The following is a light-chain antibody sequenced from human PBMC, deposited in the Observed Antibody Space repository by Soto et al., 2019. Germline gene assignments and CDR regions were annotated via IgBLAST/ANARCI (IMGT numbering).Light chain of an antibody. V-gene: IGLV2-14*01. J-gene: IGLJ2*01. CDR1: SSDVGGYNY. Sequence: QSVLTQPASVSGSPGQSITISCTGTSSDVGGYNYVSWYQQHPGKAPKLMIYDVSNQPAGISNRFSGSKSGNTAFLTISGVQAEDEADYYCISYTSSSTLVFGGGTKLTVL. CDR2: DVS. CDR3: ISYTSSSTLV.